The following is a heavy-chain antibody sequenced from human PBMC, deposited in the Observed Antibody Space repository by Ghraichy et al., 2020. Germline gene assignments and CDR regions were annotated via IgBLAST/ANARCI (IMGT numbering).Heavy chain of an antibody. CDR2: INPSGGST. Sequence: ASVKVSCKASGYTFTSYYMHWVRQAPGQGLEWMGIINPSGGSTSYAQKFQGRVTMTRDTSTSTVYMELSSLRSEDTAVYYCARGGFLLWFGESQDAFDIWGQGTMVTVSS. V-gene: IGHV1-46*01. D-gene: IGHD3-10*01. CDR1: GYTFTSYY. CDR3: ARGGFLLWFGESQDAFDI. J-gene: IGHJ3*02.